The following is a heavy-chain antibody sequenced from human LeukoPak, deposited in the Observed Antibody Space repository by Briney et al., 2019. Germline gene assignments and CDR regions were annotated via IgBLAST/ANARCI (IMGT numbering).Heavy chain of an antibody. CDR2: IIPIFGTA. V-gene: IGHV1-69*06. D-gene: IGHD6-13*01. J-gene: IGHJ4*02. Sequence: GASVKVSCKASGGTFSSYAISWVRQAPGQGLEWMGGIIPIFGTANYAQKFQGRVTITADKSTSTAYMELSSLRSEDTAVYYCAGALHFVAAADSRTFDYWGQGTLVTVSS. CDR3: AGALHFVAAADSRTFDY. CDR1: GGTFSSYA.